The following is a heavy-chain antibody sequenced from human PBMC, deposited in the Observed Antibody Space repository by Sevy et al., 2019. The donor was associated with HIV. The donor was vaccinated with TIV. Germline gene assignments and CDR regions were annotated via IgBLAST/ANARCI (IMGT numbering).Heavy chain of an antibody. CDR1: GYSFTSYW. Sequence: GESLKISCKGSGYSFTSYWISWVRQMPGKGLEWMGRIDPSDSYTNYSPSFQGHVTISADKSISTAYLQGGSLKASDTAMYYCARHGDYYDSSGYSTHDYWGQGTLVTVSS. V-gene: IGHV5-10-1*01. D-gene: IGHD3-22*01. J-gene: IGHJ4*02. CDR3: ARHGDYYDSSGYSTHDY. CDR2: IDPSDSYT.